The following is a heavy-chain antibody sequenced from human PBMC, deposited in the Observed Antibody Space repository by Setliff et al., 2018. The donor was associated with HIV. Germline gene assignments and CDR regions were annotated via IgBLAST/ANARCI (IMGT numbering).Heavy chain of an antibody. J-gene: IGHJ5*01. CDR1: GGSIDSGNYD. V-gene: IGHV4-61*02. Sequence: SETLSLTCIVSGGSIDSGNYDWNWVRQPGGKGLEWIGRIYTRGSTKYSPTFESRVTMSLDTSKNQFSLNLRSVAAADTALYYCVRSGCNGNICYESRGWLDSWGQGTQVTVSS. D-gene: IGHD2-2*01. CDR3: VRSGCNGNICYESRGWLDS. CDR2: IYTRGST.